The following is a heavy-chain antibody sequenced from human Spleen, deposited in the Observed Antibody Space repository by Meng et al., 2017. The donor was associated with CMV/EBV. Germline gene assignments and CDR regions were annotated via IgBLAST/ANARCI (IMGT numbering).Heavy chain of an antibody. CDR2: GGHTRFT. V-gene: IGHV4-34*04. CDR3: AGGGCAFLDY. Sequence: CAVYAGSLMGYFRGWISQGPGRGLECIAEGGHTRFTNNSPSILSLATNTFDTSKNQLSRKLSSVAAADTAGYCCAGGGCAFLDYWGQGTLVTVSS. CDR1: AGSLMGYF. J-gene: IGHJ4*02. D-gene: IGHD2-15*01.